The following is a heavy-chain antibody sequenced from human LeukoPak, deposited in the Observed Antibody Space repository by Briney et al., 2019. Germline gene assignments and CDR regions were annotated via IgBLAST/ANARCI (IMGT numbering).Heavy chain of an antibody. D-gene: IGHD2-2*01. J-gene: IGHJ4*02. CDR2: ITTSGSTI. V-gene: IGHV3-48*03. Sequence: PGGSLRLSCAASGFIFSSYEMNWVRQAPGKGLEWVSHITTSGSTIYYADSVKGRFTISRDNAKNSVYLQMNSLRAEDTAVYYCARRYRSSSICLLDYWGQGTLVTVSS. CDR1: GFIFSSYE. CDR3: ARRYRSSSICLLDY.